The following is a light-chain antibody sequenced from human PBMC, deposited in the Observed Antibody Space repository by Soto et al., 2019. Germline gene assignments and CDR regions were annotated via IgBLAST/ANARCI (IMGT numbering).Light chain of an antibody. Sequence: QSVLTQPPSASRTPGQRVTIPCSGSSSNIGSNTVNWYQQLPGAAPTLLIYGNDHRPSGVPDRFSASKSGTSASLAINGVQSEDEAYYYCATWNDSLKGWVFGGGTKLTVL. V-gene: IGLV1-44*01. CDR2: GND. CDR3: ATWNDSLKGWV. J-gene: IGLJ3*02. CDR1: SSNIGSNT.